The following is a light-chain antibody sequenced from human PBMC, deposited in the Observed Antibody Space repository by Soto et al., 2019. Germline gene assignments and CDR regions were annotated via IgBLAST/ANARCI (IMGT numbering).Light chain of an antibody. CDR2: AAS. Sequence: DIQLTQSPSSLSASVGDSLTITCRASQYISTYLNWYQQKPGTAPKLLIYAASTLQSGVPSRFSGSGSGTDFTLTISSLQPEDSATYYCQHLNSYPRTFGHGTKEDIK. CDR3: QHLNSYPRT. J-gene: IGKJ1*01. V-gene: IGKV1-9*01. CDR1: QYISTY.